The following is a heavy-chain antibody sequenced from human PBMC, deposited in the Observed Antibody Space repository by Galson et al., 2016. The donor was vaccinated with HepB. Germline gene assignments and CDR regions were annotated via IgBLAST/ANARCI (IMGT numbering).Heavy chain of an antibody. D-gene: IGHD3-10*01. CDR2: IRNKAYSYAT. CDR1: GFTFSGST. CDR3: TRQVPITMVRGVLPKYDDYYYYMDV. J-gene: IGHJ6*03. V-gene: IGHV3-73*01. Sequence: SLRLSCAASGFTFSGSTMHWVRQASGKGLERVGRIRNKAYSYATAYAASVKGRFTISRDDSKNTAYLQMNSLKTEDTAVYYCTRQVPITMVRGVLPKYDDYYYYMDVWGKGTTVTVSS.